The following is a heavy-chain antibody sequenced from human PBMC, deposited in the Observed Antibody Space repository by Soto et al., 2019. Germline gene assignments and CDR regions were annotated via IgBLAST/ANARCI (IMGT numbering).Heavy chain of an antibody. CDR1: SYVIESGHY. CDR3: ARSPQYYTPGSSPFDY. J-gene: IGHJ4*03. D-gene: IGHD3-3*01. Sequence: SETLSLTCVVSSYVIESGHYWGWVRQPPGKGLEWVGSIYDSGTTYYDPSLRSRVTISADTSKNQFSLSLTSVTAADTAVYYCARSPQYYTPGSSPFDYWGPGTMVTVSS. CDR2: IYDSGTT. V-gene: IGHV4-38-2*01.